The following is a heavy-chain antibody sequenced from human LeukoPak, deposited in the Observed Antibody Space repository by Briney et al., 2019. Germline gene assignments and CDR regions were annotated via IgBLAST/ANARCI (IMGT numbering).Heavy chain of an antibody. D-gene: IGHD1-20*01. V-gene: IGHV3-30-3*01. CDR3: ARDQTPGKYITGTGNLDY. CDR2: ISYDGSNK. CDR1: GFTFSSYA. Sequence: PGGSLRLSCAASGFTFSSYAMHWVRQAPGKGLEWVAVISYDGSNKYYADSVKGRFTISRDNSKNTLYLQMNSLRAEDTAVYYCARDQTPGKYITGTGNLDYWGQGTLVTVSS. J-gene: IGHJ4*02.